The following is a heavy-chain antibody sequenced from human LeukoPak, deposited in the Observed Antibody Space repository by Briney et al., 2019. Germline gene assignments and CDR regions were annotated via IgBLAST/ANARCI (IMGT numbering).Heavy chain of an antibody. D-gene: IGHD1-26*01. Sequence: PGGSLRLSCAASGFTFSSYGMHWVRQAPGKGLEWVAFIRYDGSNKYYADSVKGRFTISRDNSKNTLYLQMNSLRAEDTAVYCCAKDLSGSYSRGFDYWGQGTLVTVSS. V-gene: IGHV3-30*02. CDR2: IRYDGSNK. CDR3: AKDLSGSYSRGFDY. J-gene: IGHJ4*02. CDR1: GFTFSSYG.